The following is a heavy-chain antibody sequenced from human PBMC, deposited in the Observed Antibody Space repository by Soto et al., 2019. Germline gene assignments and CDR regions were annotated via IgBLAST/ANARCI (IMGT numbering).Heavy chain of an antibody. CDR1: GDSVTSVSDY. CDR3: ARGVGFGYYYYHMDL. Sequence: QVQLQESGPGLVKPSETLSLTCTVSGDSVTSVSDYWSWIRQPPGKGMEWIGYIYYRGSADYNPSLASRVTISIDTSKNQFALKLNSVTAAYTAVYYCARGVGFGYYYYHMDLWGQGTTVTVSS. V-gene: IGHV4-61*01. J-gene: IGHJ6*02. CDR2: IYYRGSA. D-gene: IGHD3-10*01.